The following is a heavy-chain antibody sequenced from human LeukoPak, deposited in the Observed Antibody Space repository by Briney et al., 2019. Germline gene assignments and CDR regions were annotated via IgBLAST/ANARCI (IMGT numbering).Heavy chain of an antibody. CDR1: GFTFSSYA. CDR2: ISDSGGST. J-gene: IGHJ4*02. Sequence: GGSQRLSCAASGFTFSSYAMSWVRQAPGKGLEWVSAISDSGGSTYYADSVKGRFTISRDNSKNTLYLQMNSLRVEDTAVYYCATGLGYCSSRCYAGFDHWGQGTLVTVSS. CDR3: ATGLGYCSSRCYAGFDH. D-gene: IGHD2-2*01. V-gene: IGHV3-23*01.